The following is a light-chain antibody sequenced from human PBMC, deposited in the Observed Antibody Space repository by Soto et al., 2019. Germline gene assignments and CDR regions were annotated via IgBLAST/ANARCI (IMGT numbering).Light chain of an antibody. CDR2: AAS. CDR3: QQLNTYPVT. Sequence: IQLTQSPSSLSASVGDSVTITCRASQGVSRYLSWYQQKPGRAPILLISAASTLQSGVPARFSGSGSGTDLTLSITSLQPEDFATYYCQQLNTYPVTFGGGTKVEIK. V-gene: IGKV1-9*01. J-gene: IGKJ4*01. CDR1: QGVSRY.